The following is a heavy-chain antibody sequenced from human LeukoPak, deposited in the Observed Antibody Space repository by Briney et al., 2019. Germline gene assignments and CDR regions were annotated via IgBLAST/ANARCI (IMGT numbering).Heavy chain of an antibody. CDR1: GGSFSGYY. Sequence: SETLSLTCAVYGGSFSGYYWSWIRQPPGKGLEWIGEINHSGSTNYNPSLKSGVTITVATSKNQFSLKLRSVTAADTAVYYCARGSPYGRNWFDPWGQGTLVTVSS. V-gene: IGHV4-34*01. D-gene: IGHD3-10*01. CDR2: INHSGST. CDR3: ARGSPYGRNWFDP. J-gene: IGHJ5*02.